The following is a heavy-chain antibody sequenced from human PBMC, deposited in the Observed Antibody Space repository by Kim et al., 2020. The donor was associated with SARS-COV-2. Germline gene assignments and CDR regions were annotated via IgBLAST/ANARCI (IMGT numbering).Heavy chain of an antibody. CDR3: ARHDYGVPDAFDI. D-gene: IGHD4-17*01. V-gene: IGHV1-69*13. CDR2: IIPIFGTA. CDR1: GGTFSSYA. J-gene: IGHJ3*02. Sequence: SVKVSCKASGGTFSSYAISWVRQAPGQGLEWMGGIIPIFGTANYAQKFQGRVTITADESTSTAYMELSSLRSEDTAVYYCARHDYGVPDAFDIWGQGTMVTVSS.